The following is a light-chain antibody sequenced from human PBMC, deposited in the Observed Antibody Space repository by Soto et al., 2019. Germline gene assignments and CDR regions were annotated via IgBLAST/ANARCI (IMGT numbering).Light chain of an antibody. CDR2: DAS. J-gene: IGKJ5*01. Sequence: EIVLTQSPATLSLSPGERATLSCGASERVSSSYVAWYQMKAGLAPRLLIHDASTRASGIPDRFRGSKSGTDFTLTISGLEPEDAALYYCQQYGSSPITFGQGTRLEIK. V-gene: IGKV3D-20*01. CDR3: QQYGSSPIT. CDR1: ERVSSSY.